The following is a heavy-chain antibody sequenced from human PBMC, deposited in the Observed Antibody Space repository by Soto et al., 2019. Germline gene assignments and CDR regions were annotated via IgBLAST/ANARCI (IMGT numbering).Heavy chain of an antibody. CDR2: INPSGGST. CDR1: GYTFTSYY. D-gene: IGHD6-6*01. V-gene: IGHV1-46*01. J-gene: IGHJ6*02. CDR3: ASGGERSSSYAGYGMDV. Sequence: QVQLVQSGAEVKKPGASVKVSCKASGYTFTSYYMHWVRQAPGQGLEWMGIINPSGGSTSYAQKFRGRVTMARDTSQSTVYMELSSLRSEDTAVYYCASGGERSSSYAGYGMDVWGQGTTVTVSS.